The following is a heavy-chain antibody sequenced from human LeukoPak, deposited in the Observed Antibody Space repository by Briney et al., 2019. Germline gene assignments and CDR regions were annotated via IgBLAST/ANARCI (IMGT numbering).Heavy chain of an antibody. Sequence: ASVKVSCKASGYTFTSYAISWVRQAPGQGLEWMGWISAYNGNTNYAQNLQGRVTMTTDTSTSIAHMELRSLTSDDTAVYYCARPYDILTAYWLDPWGQGTLVTVSS. CDR1: GYTFTSYA. V-gene: IGHV1-18*01. D-gene: IGHD3-9*01. J-gene: IGHJ5*02. CDR3: ARPYDILTAYWLDP. CDR2: ISAYNGNT.